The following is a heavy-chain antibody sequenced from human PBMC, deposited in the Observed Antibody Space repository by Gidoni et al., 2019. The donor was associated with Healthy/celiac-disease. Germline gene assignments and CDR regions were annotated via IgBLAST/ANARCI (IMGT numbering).Heavy chain of an antibody. V-gene: IGHV1-69*01. CDR3: KVGWELLLKAKYYYGMDV. Sequence: QVQLVQSGAEVKKPGSSVKVSCKASGDTFSSYAIRWVRQAPGEGLEWMGGIIPLLGTANYAQKFQGRVTITADESTSTADMELSSLRSEDTAVYYCKVGWELLLKAKYYYGMDVWGQGTTVTVSS. CDR1: GDTFSSYA. D-gene: IGHD1-26*01. CDR2: IIPLLGTA. J-gene: IGHJ6*02.